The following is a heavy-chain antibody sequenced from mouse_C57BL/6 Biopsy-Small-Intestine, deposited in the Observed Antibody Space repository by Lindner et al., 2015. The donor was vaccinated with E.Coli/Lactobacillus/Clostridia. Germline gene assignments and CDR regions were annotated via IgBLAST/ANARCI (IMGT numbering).Heavy chain of an antibody. CDR3: ARSDGYYDY. D-gene: IGHD2-3*01. CDR2: IFPASGST. V-gene: IGHV1-70*01. Sequence: VQLQESGPELVRPGTSVKISCKASGYTFLTYWMNWVKQRPGQGLEWIGQIFPASGSTYYNEMFKDKATLTVDTSSSTAYMQLSSLTSEDTAVYFCARSDGYYDYWGQGTTLTVSS. J-gene: IGHJ2*01. CDR1: GYTFLTYW.